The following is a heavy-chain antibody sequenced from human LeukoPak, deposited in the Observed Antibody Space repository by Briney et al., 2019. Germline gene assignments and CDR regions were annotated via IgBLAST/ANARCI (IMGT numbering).Heavy chain of an antibody. CDR3: ARDFRRHDSSGYYV. D-gene: IGHD3-22*01. CDR2: ISSSSSYI. Sequence: GGSLRLSCAASGFTFSSHSMNWVRQAPGKGLEWVSSISSSSSYIYYADSVKGRFTISRDNAKNSLYLQMNSLRAEDTAVYYCARDFRRHDSSGYYVWGQGTLVTVSS. CDR1: GFTFSSHS. V-gene: IGHV3-21*01. J-gene: IGHJ4*02.